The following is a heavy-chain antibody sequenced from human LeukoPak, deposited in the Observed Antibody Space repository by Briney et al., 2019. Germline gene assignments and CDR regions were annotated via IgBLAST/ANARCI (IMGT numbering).Heavy chain of an antibody. CDR3: ASLSYGDYDFDY. V-gene: IGHV3-66*01. J-gene: IGHJ4*02. CDR1: GFTDSSNY. Sequence: PGGSLRLSCAASGFTDSSNYMSWVRQAPGKELEWVSVIYSGGSTYYADSVKGRFTISRDNSKNTLYLQMNSLRAEDTAVYYCASLSYGDYDFDYWGQGTLVTVSS. CDR2: IYSGGST. D-gene: IGHD4-17*01.